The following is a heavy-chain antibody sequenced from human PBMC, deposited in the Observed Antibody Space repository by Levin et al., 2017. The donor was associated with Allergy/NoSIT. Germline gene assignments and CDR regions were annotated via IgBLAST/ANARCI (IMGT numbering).Heavy chain of an antibody. Sequence: SETLSLTCAVYGGSFSGYYWSWIRQPPGKGLEWIGEINHSGSTNYNPSLKSRVTLSVDTSKNQFSLKLSSVTAADTAVYYCARKANPSNCWYFDLWGRGTLVTVSS. V-gene: IGHV4-34*01. CDR1: GGSFSGYY. J-gene: IGHJ2*01. D-gene: IGHD4/OR15-4a*01. CDR3: ARKANPSNCWYFDL. CDR2: INHSGST.